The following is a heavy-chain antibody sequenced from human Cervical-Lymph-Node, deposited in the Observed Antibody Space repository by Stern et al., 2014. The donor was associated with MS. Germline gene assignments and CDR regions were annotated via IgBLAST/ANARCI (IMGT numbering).Heavy chain of an antibody. J-gene: IGHJ5*02. Sequence: VQLVESGPEVKKPGASVKVSCKASGYTFTDYYLHWVRQAPGQGLEWMGWINPNSGGTNSAQKFQGRVTMTRDTSISTAYMELNRLTSDDAALYFCAKAATSYSNGDLFDPWGQGTLVTVSS. CDR3: AKAATSYSNGDLFDP. D-gene: IGHD4-11*01. CDR2: INPNSGGT. V-gene: IGHV1-2*02. CDR1: GYTFTDYY.